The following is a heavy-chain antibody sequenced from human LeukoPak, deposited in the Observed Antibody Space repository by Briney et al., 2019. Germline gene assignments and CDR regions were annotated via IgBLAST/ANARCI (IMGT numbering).Heavy chain of an antibody. J-gene: IGHJ6*02. Sequence: ASVKVSCKASGYTFTGYYMHWVRQAPGQGLEWMGWINPNSGGIKYAQTFQGRVTVTRDTSISTAYMELSSLRSDDTAVYYCARDGDSYGYYYYGMDVWGQGTTVTVSS. CDR1: GYTFTGYY. CDR3: ARDGDSYGYYYYGMDV. CDR2: INPNSGGI. D-gene: IGHD5-18*01. V-gene: IGHV1-2*02.